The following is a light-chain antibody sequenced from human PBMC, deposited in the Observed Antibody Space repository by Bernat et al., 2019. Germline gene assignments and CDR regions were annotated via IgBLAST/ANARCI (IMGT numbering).Light chain of an antibody. Sequence: QSALTQPRSVSGSPGQPVTISCTGTSSDVGGYNYVSWYQQHPGKAPKFMIYYVSQRPSGVPDRFSGSKSGNTASLTISGLQAEDEADYYCCSYAGSYTWVFGGGTKLTVL. J-gene: IGLJ3*02. CDR3: CSYAGSYTWV. CDR2: YVS. V-gene: IGLV2-11*01. CDR1: SSDVGGYNY.